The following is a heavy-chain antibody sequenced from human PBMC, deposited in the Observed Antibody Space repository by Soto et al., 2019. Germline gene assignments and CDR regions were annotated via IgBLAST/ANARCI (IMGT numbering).Heavy chain of an antibody. CDR2: LNDRGSI. V-gene: IGHV4-34*01. CDR1: GGSFSGYY. CDR3: ARESHDILTGPPWVWYFDL. D-gene: IGHD3-9*01. Sequence: QVQLQQWGAGPLRPLETLSLTCGVSGGSFSGYYWAWIRQSPGKGLEWIGELNDRGSINYNPSLKSRVSISVDTSKHHYSLNLRSVTAADTAVYSCARESHDILTGPPWVWYFDLWGRGTLVTVSS. J-gene: IGHJ2*01.